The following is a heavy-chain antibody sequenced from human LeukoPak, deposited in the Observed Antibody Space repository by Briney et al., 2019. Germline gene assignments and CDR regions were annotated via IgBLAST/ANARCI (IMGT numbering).Heavy chain of an antibody. CDR3: ARGWVQFYYGMDV. J-gene: IGHJ6*02. Sequence: KTSETLSLTCTVSGGSISSANYYWGWIRQPPGKGLEWIATIYYSGSTYYNPSLKSRVAISVYTSENQFSLKLSSVTAADTAVYYCARGWVQFYYGMDVWGQGTTVTVS. CDR1: GGSISSANYY. V-gene: IGHV4-39*01. D-gene: IGHD1-1*01. CDR2: IYYSGST.